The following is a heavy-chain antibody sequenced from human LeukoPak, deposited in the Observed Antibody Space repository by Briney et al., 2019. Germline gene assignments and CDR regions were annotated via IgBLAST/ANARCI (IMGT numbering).Heavy chain of an antibody. D-gene: IGHD2-15*01. CDR2: IYPYDSDT. V-gene: IGHV5-51*01. Sequence: GESLKISCKGSGNSFTSYWIGWVRQMPGKGLEWMGIIYPYDSDTRYSPSFQGQVTISADKSISTAYLQWSSLKASDTAMYYCASSSLGYCSGGSCYLHAFDIWGQRTMVTVSS. CDR3: ASSSLGYCSGGSCYLHAFDI. J-gene: IGHJ3*02. CDR1: GNSFTSYW.